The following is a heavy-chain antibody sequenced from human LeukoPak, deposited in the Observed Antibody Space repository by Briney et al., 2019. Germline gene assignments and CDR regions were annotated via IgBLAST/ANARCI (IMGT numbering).Heavy chain of an antibody. D-gene: IGHD6-6*01. CDR3: ARGARLIAARPWYYYYYYMDV. Sequence: PSETLSLTCTVSGGSISSHYWSWIRQPPGKGLEWIGYIYYSGSTNYNPSLKSRVTISVDTSKNQFSLKLSSVTAADTAVYYCARGARLIAARPWYYYYYYMDVWGKGTTVTVSS. CDR1: GGSISSHY. CDR2: IYYSGST. V-gene: IGHV4-59*11. J-gene: IGHJ6*03.